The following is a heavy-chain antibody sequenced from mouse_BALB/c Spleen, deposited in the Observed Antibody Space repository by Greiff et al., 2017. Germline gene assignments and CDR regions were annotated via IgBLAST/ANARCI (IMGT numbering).Heavy chain of an antibody. CDR1: GYAFTNYL. D-gene: IGHD2-1*01. J-gene: IGHJ3*01. V-gene: IGHV1-54*01. CDR3: AREGYGNYVLAY. Sequence: QVQLQQSGAELVRPGTSVKVSCKASGYAFTNYLIEWVKQRPGQGLEWIGVINPGSGGTNYNEKFKGKATLTADKSSSTAYMQLSSLTSDDSAVYFCAREGYGNYVLAYWGQGTLVTVSA. CDR2: INPGSGGT.